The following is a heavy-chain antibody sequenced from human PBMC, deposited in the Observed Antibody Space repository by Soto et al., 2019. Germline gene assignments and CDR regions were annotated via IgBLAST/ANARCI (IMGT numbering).Heavy chain of an antibody. CDR1: GFTFSSYG. Sequence: QVQLVESGGGVVQPGRSLRLSCAASGFTFSSYGMHWVRQAPGKGLEWVAVIWYDGSNKYYADSVKGRFTISRDNSKNTLYLQMNSLRAEDTAVYYCARATLETDYEETGDFDYWGQGALVTVSS. CDR2: IWYDGSNK. J-gene: IGHJ4*02. V-gene: IGHV3-33*01. D-gene: IGHD3-16*01. CDR3: ARATLETDYEETGDFDY.